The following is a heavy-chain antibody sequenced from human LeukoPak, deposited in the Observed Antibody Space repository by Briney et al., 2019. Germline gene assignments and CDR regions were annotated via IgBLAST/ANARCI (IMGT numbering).Heavy chain of an antibody. V-gene: IGHV1-69*04. CDR3: ATLSSMIVVLHAFDI. CDR1: GGTFSSYA. D-gene: IGHD3-22*01. Sequence: GASVKVSCKASGGTFSSYAISWVRQAPGQGLEWMGRIIPILGIANYAQKFQGRVTITADKSTSTAYMELSSLRSEDTAVYYCATLSSMIVVLHAFDIWGQGTMVTVSS. CDR2: IIPILGIA. J-gene: IGHJ3*02.